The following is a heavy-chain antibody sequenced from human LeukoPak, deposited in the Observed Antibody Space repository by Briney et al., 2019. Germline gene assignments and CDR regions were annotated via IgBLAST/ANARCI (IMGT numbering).Heavy chain of an antibody. CDR3: ARDRVTMVRGVIRYYYYGMDV. CDR1: GFTFSSYS. V-gene: IGHV3-48*01. Sequence: GGSLRLSCAASGFTFSSYSMNWVRQAPGKGLEWVSYISSSSSTIYYADSVKGRFTISRDNAKNSLYLQMNSLRAEDTAVCYCARDRVTMVRGVIRYYYYGMDVWGQGTTVTVSS. D-gene: IGHD3-10*01. J-gene: IGHJ6*02. CDR2: ISSSSSTI.